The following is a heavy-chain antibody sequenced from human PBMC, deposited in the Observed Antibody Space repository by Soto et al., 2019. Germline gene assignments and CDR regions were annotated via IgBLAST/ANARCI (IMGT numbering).Heavy chain of an antibody. V-gene: IGHV4-59*01. CDR1: GGSISSYY. Sequence: QVQLQESGPGLVKPSETLSLTCTVSGGSISSYYWSWIRQPPGKGLEWIGYIYYSGSTNYNPSLKSRVTISVDTSKNQFSLKLSSVTAADTAVYYCAIGVWEAAAGLYYYYYGMDVWGQGTTDTVSS. D-gene: IGHD6-13*01. CDR2: IYYSGST. CDR3: AIGVWEAAAGLYYYYYGMDV. J-gene: IGHJ6*02.